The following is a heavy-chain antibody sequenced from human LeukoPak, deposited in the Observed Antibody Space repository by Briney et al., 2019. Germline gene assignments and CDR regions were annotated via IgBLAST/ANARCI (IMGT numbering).Heavy chain of an antibody. CDR2: IDWDDDK. V-gene: IGHV2-70*11. J-gene: IGHJ6*02. CDR1: GFSLSTSGMC. CDR3: ARSSGTRAYGMDV. D-gene: IGHD1-1*01. Sequence: SGPALVKPTQTLTLTCTFSGFSLSTSGMCVSWIRQPPRKALEWLARIDWDDDKYYSTSLQTRLTMSKDTSKNQVVLTMTNMDPVDTGTYYCARSSGTRAYGMDVWGQGTTVTVSS.